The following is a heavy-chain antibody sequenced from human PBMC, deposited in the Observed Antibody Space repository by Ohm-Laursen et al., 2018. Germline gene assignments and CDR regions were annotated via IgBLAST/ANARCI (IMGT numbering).Heavy chain of an antibody. CDR3: ARLASSSTDYYDSSGSSRDY. CDR2: IYSSGST. J-gene: IGHJ4*02. Sequence: SQTLSLTCTVSGGSISSYYWSWIRQPAGEGLEWIGRIYSSGSTDYNPSLKSRVTLSVDTSKNQFSLKLSSVTAADTAVYYCARLASSSTDYYDSSGSSRDYWGQGTLVTVSS. CDR1: GGSISSYY. D-gene: IGHD3-22*01. V-gene: IGHV4-4*07.